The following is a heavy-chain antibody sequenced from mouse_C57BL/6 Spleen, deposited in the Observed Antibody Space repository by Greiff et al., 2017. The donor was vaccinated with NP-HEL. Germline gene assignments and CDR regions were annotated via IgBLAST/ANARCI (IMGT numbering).Heavy chain of an antibody. D-gene: IGHD4-1*01. V-gene: IGHV1-53*01. Sequence: QVKLQQSGPELVKPGASVKLSCKASGYTFTSYWMHWVQQRPGKGLEWIGNINPSNGGTNYYATLQSKATLTVDKSSLTAYMHLDSQTSWDSAVYCCASNWGYFDYWGQGTTLTVSS. CDR1: GYTFTSYW. J-gene: IGHJ2*01. CDR3: ASNWGYFDY. CDR2: INPSNGGT.